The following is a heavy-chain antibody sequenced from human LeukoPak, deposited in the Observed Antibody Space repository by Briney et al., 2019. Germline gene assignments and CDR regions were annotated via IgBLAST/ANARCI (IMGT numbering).Heavy chain of an antibody. V-gene: IGHV4-59*01. Sequence: PSETLSLTCTVSGGSISSYYWSWIRQPPGKGLEWIWYIYCSGSTNYNAALKSRVTISVDTSKNQCSLKLSYVTAADTAVYYYSKAPRRRLRYHFDYWGQGTLVTVSS. CDR3: SKAPRRRLRYHFDY. CDR2: IYCSGST. D-gene: IGHD2-2*02. J-gene: IGHJ4*02. CDR1: GGSISSYY.